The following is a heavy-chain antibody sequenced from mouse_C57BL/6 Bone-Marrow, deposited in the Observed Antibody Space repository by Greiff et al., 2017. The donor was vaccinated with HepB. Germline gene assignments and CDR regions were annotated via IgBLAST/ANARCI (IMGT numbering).Heavy chain of an antibody. CDR2: IDPEDGDT. V-gene: IGHV14-1*01. Sequence: VQLQQSGAELVRPGASVKLSCTASGFNIKDYYMHWVKQRPEQGLEWIGGIDPEDGDTEYAPKFQGKATMTADTSSNTAYLQLSSLTSEDTAVYYCTSQTAQGWFAYWGQGTLVTVSA. CDR1: GFNIKDYY. CDR3: TSQTAQGWFAY. D-gene: IGHD3-2*02. J-gene: IGHJ3*01.